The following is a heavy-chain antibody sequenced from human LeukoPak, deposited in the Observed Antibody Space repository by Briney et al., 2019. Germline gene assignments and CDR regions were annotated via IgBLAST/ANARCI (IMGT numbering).Heavy chain of an antibody. CDR3: AKRGGTINYYYYYAMYV. CDR1: GFTFTNHA. V-gene: IGHV3-23*01. CDR2: ISGSGGST. D-gene: IGHD1-1*01. Sequence: PGGSLRLSCAASGFTFTNHAMSRVRQAPGKGLEWVSYISGSGGSTYYADSVKGRFTISRDNSKNTLYLQMNSLRAEDTAVYYCAKRGGTINYYYYYAMYVWNQGTTATVS. J-gene: IGHJ6*02.